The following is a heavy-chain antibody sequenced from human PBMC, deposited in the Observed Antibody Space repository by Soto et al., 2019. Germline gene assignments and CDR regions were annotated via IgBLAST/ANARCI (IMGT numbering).Heavy chain of an antibody. D-gene: IGHD5-12*01. CDR1: GFSLNTYGMG. V-gene: IGHV2-5*02. CDR2: IYWDDDK. Sequence: QITVKESGLTLVKPTETLTLTCTFSGFSLNTYGMGVGWIRQPPGKALEWLALIYWDDDKRYSPSLRSRLTITWDTSRDQVDLTMTNMDPADTATYYCARLTRGVYDSVRLCEKFDYWCQGILVTVSS. CDR3: ARLTRGVYDSVRLCEKFDY. J-gene: IGHJ4*02.